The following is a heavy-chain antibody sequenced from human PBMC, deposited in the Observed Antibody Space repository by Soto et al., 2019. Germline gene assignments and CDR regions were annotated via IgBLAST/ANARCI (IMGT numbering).Heavy chain of an antibody. J-gene: IGHJ6*02. D-gene: IGHD5-18*01. V-gene: IGHV3-33*01. CDR3: ARDVDTAMVTPYYYYGMEV. CDR1: GFTFSSYG. Sequence: GGSLRLSCAASGFTFSSYGMHWVRQAPGKGLEWVAVIWYDGSNKYYADSVKGRFTISRDNSKNTLYLQMNSLRAEDTAVYYCARDVDTAMVTPYYYYGMEVWGQETTVTVSS. CDR2: IWYDGSNK.